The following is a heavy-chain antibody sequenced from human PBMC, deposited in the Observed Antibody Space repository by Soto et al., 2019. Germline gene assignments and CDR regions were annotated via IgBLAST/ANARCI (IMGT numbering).Heavy chain of an antibody. CDR1: GYSFTSHW. CDR3: ASGYCTTTICDPWFDP. CDR2: IYPGDSDT. D-gene: IGHD2-2*01. J-gene: IGHJ5*02. Sequence: GEALKISCQGSGYSFTSHWVGWVRQMPGEGLEWMGIIYPGDSDTRYSPSLQGHVTMSVDKSITTAYLQWSSLKASDTAMYYCASGYCTTTICDPWFDPWGQGTLVTVSS. V-gene: IGHV5-51*01.